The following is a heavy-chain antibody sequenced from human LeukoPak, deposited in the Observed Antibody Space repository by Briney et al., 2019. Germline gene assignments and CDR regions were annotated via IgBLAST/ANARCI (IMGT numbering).Heavy chain of an antibody. CDR1: GFTFKNYG. CDR3: ARDLSDDYSLDY. CDR2: ITISSSII. Sequence: KTGGSLRLSCAASGFTFKNYGMSWVRQAPGKGLEWVSSITISSSIIYYADSVKGRFTISRDNAKNSLFLQMNSLRAEDTAVYYCARDLSDDYSLDYWGQGTLVSVSS. D-gene: IGHD3-16*01. J-gene: IGHJ4*02. V-gene: IGHV3-21*01.